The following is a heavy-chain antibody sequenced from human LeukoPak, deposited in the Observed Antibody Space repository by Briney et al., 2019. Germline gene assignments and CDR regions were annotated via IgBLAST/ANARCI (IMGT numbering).Heavy chain of an antibody. Sequence: PGGSLRLSCAASGFTFSSYWMHWVRHTPGKGLVWVSRINSDGSSTNYADSVKGRFTISRDNAKNTLYLQMNSLRAEDTAVYYCARGLPRIAAADTGGFDYWGQGTLVTVSS. V-gene: IGHV3-74*01. D-gene: IGHD6-13*01. CDR3: ARGLPRIAAADTGGFDY. CDR1: GFTFSSYW. J-gene: IGHJ4*02. CDR2: INSDGSST.